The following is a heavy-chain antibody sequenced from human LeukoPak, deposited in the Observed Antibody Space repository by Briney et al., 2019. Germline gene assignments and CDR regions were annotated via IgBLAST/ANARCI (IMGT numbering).Heavy chain of an antibody. CDR2: ISGGGGTT. D-gene: IGHD6-19*01. CDR1: GFTFTSYV. CDR3: AKDLTSGWGRFDY. J-gene: IGHJ4*02. Sequence: AGGSLRLSCAASGFTFTSYVVSWVRQAPGKGLEWASSISGGGGTTYDADSVRGRFTISRDNSKNTLYLQMNSLRAEDTAVYYCAKDLTSGWGRFDYWGQGTLVTVSS. V-gene: IGHV3-23*01.